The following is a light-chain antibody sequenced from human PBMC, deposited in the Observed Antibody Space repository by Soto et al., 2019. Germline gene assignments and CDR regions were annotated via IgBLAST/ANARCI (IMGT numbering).Light chain of an antibody. J-gene: IGKJ3*01. CDR3: QQSYSNPGLFT. Sequence: DIQMTQSPSSLSASVGDRVTITCRASQSISSYLNWYQQKPGQAPKLLIYAASSLQSGVPSRCSGSGSGTDFTLTISSLPPEDFATYYCQQSYSNPGLFTLGPGTKVDIK. CDR2: AAS. CDR1: QSISSY. V-gene: IGKV1-39*01.